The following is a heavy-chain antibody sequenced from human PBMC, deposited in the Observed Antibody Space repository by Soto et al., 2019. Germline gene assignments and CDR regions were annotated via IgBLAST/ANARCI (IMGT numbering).Heavy chain of an antibody. V-gene: IGHV3-23*01. D-gene: IGHD4-17*01. J-gene: IGHJ4*02. CDR1: GFSFDTYA. CDR3: AKDGLLTTRPYYFDS. Sequence: EVQLLESGGGMEQFGGSLRLSCAASGFSFDTYAMTWVRQAPGKGLEWVSTIGGNGDRTYFAESVKGRFTISRDNSRHTVFLHMSSLRAEDTAVYYCAKDGLLTTRPYYFDSWGQGTLVTVSS. CDR2: IGGNGDRT.